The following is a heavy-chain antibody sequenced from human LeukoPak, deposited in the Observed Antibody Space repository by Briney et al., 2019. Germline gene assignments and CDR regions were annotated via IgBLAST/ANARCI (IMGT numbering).Heavy chain of an antibody. CDR2: ISGSGGST. J-gene: IGHJ5*02. CDR1: GFTFSSYA. V-gene: IGHV3-23*01. CDR3: AKDLSELLWFGGEWFDP. Sequence: PGGSLRLSCAASGFTFSSYAMSWVRQAPGKGLEWVSAISGSGGSTYYADSVKGRFTISRDNSKNTLYLQMNSLRAEDTAVYYCAKDLSELLWFGGEWFDPWGQGTLVTVSS. D-gene: IGHD3-10*01.